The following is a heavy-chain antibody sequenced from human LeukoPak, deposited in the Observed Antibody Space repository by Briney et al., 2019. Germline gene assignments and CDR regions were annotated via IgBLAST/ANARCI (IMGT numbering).Heavy chain of an antibody. Sequence: GGSLRLSCAASGFTFSSYSMNWVRQAPGKGLEWVSYISSSRNYIFYADPVKGRFTISRDNAKNSLYLQMNSLRAEDTAVYYCARDPYYYDSSGYYGEGFDYWGQGTLVTVSS. CDR3: ARDPYYYDSSGYYGEGFDY. V-gene: IGHV3-21*01. J-gene: IGHJ4*02. D-gene: IGHD3-22*01. CDR1: GFTFSSYS. CDR2: ISSSRNYI.